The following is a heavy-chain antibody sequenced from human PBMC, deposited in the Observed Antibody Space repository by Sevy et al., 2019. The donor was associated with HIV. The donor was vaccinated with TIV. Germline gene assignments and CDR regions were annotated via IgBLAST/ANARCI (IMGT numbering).Heavy chain of an antibody. Sequence: GGSLRLSCEASGFSFSTSVMHWVRQPPGKGLDWVALLWFDGSQVFYADSVKGRFTISRDNSKNTLYLQMNNLGAEDTALYCCARDESGSIDYWGQGTLVTVSS. V-gene: IGHV3-33*01. CDR3: ARDESGSIDY. CDR1: GFSFSTSV. D-gene: IGHD7-27*01. CDR2: LWFDGSQV. J-gene: IGHJ4*02.